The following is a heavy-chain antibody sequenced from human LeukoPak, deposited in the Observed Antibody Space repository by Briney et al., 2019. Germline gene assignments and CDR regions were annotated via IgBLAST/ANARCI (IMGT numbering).Heavy chain of an antibody. D-gene: IGHD1-14*01. Sequence: ASVTVSCKASGYTFTGYGNTWVRQAPGQGLEWMGWISAYNGHTNYAQKFQGRVTMTTDTSTSTVYMELRSLRSDDTAVYYCAIGTKAGQGAFDIWGQGTMVTVSS. V-gene: IGHV1-18*01. CDR1: GYTFTGYG. CDR3: AIGTKAGQGAFDI. CDR2: ISAYNGHT. J-gene: IGHJ3*02.